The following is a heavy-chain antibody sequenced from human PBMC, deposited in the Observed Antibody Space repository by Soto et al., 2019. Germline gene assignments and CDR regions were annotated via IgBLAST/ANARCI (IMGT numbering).Heavy chain of an antibody. J-gene: IGHJ3*02. CDR2: IIPIFGTA. CDR3: ARDRFGSGSPKRVDAFDI. Sequence: GGPVKVSCKASGGTFSSYAISWVRQAPGQGLEWMGGIIPIFGTANYAQKFQGRVTITADESTSTAYMELSSLRSEDTAVYYCARDRFGSGSPKRVDAFDIWGQATMVTVSS. V-gene: IGHV1-69*13. CDR1: GGTFSSYA. D-gene: IGHD1-26*01.